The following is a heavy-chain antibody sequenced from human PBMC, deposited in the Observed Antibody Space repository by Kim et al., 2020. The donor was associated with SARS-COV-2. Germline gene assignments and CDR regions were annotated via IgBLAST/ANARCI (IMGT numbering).Heavy chain of an antibody. CDR1: GYTFTSYG. Sequence: ASVKVSCKASGYTFTSYGISWVRQAPGQGPEWMGWINTGNGDIKSSQKLQGIVTIFRDTSASTPSMELSSLRSEDTAMYYCARGASGTLDYWGQGNLVTVSS. J-gene: IGHJ4*02. CDR2: INTGNGDI. CDR3: ARGASGTLDY. D-gene: IGHD3-10*01. V-gene: IGHV1-18*04.